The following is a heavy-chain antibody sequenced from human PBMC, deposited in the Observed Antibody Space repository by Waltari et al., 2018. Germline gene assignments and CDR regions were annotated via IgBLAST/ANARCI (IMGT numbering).Heavy chain of an antibody. CDR3: AREGAEQWVVEDYGMDV. D-gene: IGHD6-19*01. J-gene: IGHJ6*02. CDR2: IGSSSSFM. V-gene: IGHV3-21*02. Sequence: EVQLVESGGGLVKPGGSLRLSCVASGFKFSAYAMNWVRQAPGKGLEWVSSIGSSSSFMDYADSVRGRFTVSRDNAKNTLYRQMDTLRAEDTAVYYCAREGAEQWVVEDYGMDVWGQGTTVTVSS. CDR1: GFKFSAYA.